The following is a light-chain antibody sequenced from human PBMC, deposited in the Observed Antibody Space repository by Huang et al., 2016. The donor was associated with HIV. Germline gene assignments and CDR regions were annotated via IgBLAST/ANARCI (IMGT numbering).Light chain of an antibody. CDR1: QNIGDN. CDR2: GAS. V-gene: IGKV3-15*01. Sequence: EIVMTQSPATLSVSTGERATLSCRASQNIGDNLTWYQHKPGQAPRLLIYGASTRACGIPPRFSGSGSGTEFTLTISGLESEDFAVYYCQQFNNWPPRFTFGPGTTVDVK. J-gene: IGKJ3*01. CDR3: QQFNNWPPRFT.